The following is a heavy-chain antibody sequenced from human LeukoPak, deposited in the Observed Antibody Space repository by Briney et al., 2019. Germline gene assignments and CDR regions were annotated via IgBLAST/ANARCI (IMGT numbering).Heavy chain of an antibody. Sequence: PSQTLSLTCAVSGDSVTSGGYYWTWIRHHPGKGLEWIGYISNSGTTPYNPSLKSRVSISVDTSDNQFSLRLTSVTAADTAVYYCARDVVVTSSPDAFDIWGQGTMVTVSS. J-gene: IGHJ3*02. CDR1: GDSVTSGGYY. CDR3: ARDVVVTSSPDAFDI. D-gene: IGHD2-21*02. V-gene: IGHV4-31*11. CDR2: ISNSGTT.